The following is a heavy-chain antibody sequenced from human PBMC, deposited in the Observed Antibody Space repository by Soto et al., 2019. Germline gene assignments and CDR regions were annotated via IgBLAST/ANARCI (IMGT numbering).Heavy chain of an antibody. CDR3: ARDLSIFGDFDY. V-gene: IGHV3-33*01. CDR1: GFSFSKFG. Sequence: QVQLVESGGGVVQPGRSLRLSCVGSGFSFSKFGMHWVRQSPGRGLEWVAFIRFDGSEEYFADSLKGRFTISRDNSKNTLHLQMNSLRAEDSAVYYCARDLSIFGDFDYWGQGTLVTVSS. CDR2: IRFDGSEE. J-gene: IGHJ4*02. D-gene: IGHD3-3*01.